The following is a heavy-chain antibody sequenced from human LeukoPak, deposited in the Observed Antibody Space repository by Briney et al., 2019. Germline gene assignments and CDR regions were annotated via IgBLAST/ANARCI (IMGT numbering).Heavy chain of an antibody. D-gene: IGHD3-9*01. CDR2: IYYSGST. Sequence: SETLSLTCTVSGGSISSYYWSWIRQPPGKGLEWIGYIYYSGSTNYSPSLKSRVTISVDTSKNQFSLKLSSVTAADTAVYYCARGLRYFDSSSPFDYWGQGTLVTVSS. CDR1: GGSISSYY. J-gene: IGHJ4*02. CDR3: ARGLRYFDSSSPFDY. V-gene: IGHV4-59*01.